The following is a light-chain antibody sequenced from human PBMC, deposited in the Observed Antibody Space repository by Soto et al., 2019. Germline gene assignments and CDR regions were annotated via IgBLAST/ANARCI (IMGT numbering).Light chain of an antibody. V-gene: IGLV2-14*01. J-gene: IGLJ2*01. CDR3: SSYTTSSTWV. Sequence: QSVLTQPPSVSASPGQSITISCTGTSSDITTYNYVSWYQQHPGKAPKIIIYDVSNQPTGVSIRCSGSKSGNAACLTISGRQADDEADYYCSSYTTSSTWVFGGGTQLTVL. CDR1: SSDITTYNY. CDR2: DVS.